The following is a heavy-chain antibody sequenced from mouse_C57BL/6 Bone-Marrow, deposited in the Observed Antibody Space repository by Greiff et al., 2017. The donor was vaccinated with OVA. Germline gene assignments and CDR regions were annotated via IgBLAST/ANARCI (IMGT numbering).Heavy chain of an antibody. CDR1: GYTFTAYT. D-gene: IGHD2-1*01. J-gene: IGHJ2*01. CDR3: ARHEIDGNYAFDY. CDR2: FYPGSGSI. V-gene: IGHV1-62-2*01. Sequence: LVKPGASVMLSCTASGYTFTAYTIHWVKQRSGQGLEWIGWFYPGSGSIKYNEKFKDKATLTADKSSSTVYMERSRLTSEDSAVYCCARHEIDGNYAFDYWGQGTTLTVSS.